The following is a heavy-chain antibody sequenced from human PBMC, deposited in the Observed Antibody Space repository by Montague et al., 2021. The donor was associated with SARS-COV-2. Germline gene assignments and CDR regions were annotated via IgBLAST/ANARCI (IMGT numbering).Heavy chain of an antibody. D-gene: IGHD3-3*01. CDR1: GGSISGSPYY. CDR2: IYYSGNT. Sequence: SETLSLTCTVSGGSISGSPYYWGWIRQPPGKGLEWIGYIYYSGNTYYNPSLKSRATISVETSKNQFSLSLTSVTAADTAVYYCARGPFWSAAPDYWGQGILVTVSS. V-gene: IGHV4-61*05. J-gene: IGHJ4*02. CDR3: ARGPFWSAAPDY.